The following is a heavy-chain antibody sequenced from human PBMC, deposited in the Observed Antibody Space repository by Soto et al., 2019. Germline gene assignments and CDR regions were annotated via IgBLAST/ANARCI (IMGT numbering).Heavy chain of an antibody. Sequence: EVQLLESGGCLVQPGGSIRLSCAASGFTFNTYVMNWVRQAPGKGLEWVSTISYSADKTHYADSVKGRFTISRDNSRDTLFMQMNSLRADDAAVYYCARRARTATTNWGAFDVWGQGTMVTVSS. CDR2: ISYSADKT. J-gene: IGHJ3*01. CDR3: ARRARTATTNWGAFDV. CDR1: GFTFNTYV. V-gene: IGHV3-23*01. D-gene: IGHD1-7*01.